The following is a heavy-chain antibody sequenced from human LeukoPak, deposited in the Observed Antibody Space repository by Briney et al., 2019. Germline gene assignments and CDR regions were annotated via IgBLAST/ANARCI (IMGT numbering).Heavy chain of an antibody. Sequence: GRSLRLSCAASGFTFDDYAMHWVRQAPGKGLEWVSGISWNSGSIGYADSVKGRFTISRDNSKNTLYLQMNSLRAEDTAVYYCANYPRGGTVTTLVDYWGQGTLVTVSS. V-gene: IGHV3-9*01. CDR2: ISWNSGSI. CDR1: GFTFDDYA. D-gene: IGHD4-17*01. J-gene: IGHJ4*02. CDR3: ANYPRGGTVTTLVDY.